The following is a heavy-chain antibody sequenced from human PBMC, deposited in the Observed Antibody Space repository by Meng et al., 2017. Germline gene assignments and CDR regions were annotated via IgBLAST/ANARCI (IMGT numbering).Heavy chain of an antibody. CDR3: ARLTRLIAPAAAELGGFDY. J-gene: IGHJ4*02. D-gene: IGHD6-13*01. Sequence: SETLSLTCAVSGGSTSSSNWWSWVRQPPGKGLEWIGEIYHSGSTNYNPSLKRRVTISVDESKNQFSLKLSSVTAADTAVYYCARLTRLIAPAAAELGGFDYWGQGTLVTVSS. CDR1: GGSTSSSNW. CDR2: IYHSGST. V-gene: IGHV4-4*02.